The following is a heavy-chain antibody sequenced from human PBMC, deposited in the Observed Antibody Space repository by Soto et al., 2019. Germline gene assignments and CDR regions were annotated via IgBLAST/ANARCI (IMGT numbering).Heavy chain of an antibody. CDR3: ARSSTSANYFDY. J-gene: IGHJ4*02. D-gene: IGHD2-2*01. Sequence: QVQLQESGPGLVKPSQTLSLTCTVSGGSISSGGYYWSWIRQHPGKGLEWIGYIYYSGSTYYNPFLKSRITLSVDTSKNQFSLKLSSVTAADTAVYYCARSSTSANYFDYWGQGTLGTVSS. CDR1: GGSISSGGYY. CDR2: IYYSGST. V-gene: IGHV4-31*03.